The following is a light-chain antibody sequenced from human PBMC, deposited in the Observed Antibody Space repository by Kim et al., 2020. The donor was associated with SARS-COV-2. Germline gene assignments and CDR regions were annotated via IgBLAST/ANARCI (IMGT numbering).Light chain of an antibody. V-gene: IGLV3-1*01. CDR1: KLGDKY. CDR2: QDS. Sequence: LTQPPSVSVSPGQTASITCSGDKLGDKYACWYQQKPGQSPVLVIYQDSKRPSGIPERFSGSNSGNTATLTISGTQAMDEADSYCQAWDSSTRVFGGGT. CDR3: QAWDSSTRV. J-gene: IGLJ2*01.